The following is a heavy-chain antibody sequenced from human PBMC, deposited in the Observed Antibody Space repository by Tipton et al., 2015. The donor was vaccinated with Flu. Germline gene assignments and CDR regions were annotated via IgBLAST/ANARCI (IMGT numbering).Heavy chain of an antibody. CDR1: GGSISNYH. J-gene: IGHJ4*02. CDR3: ARLSYYDVDLKNFYFDY. V-gene: IGHV4-39*01. D-gene: IGHD3-10*02. CDR2: IHYSGTT. Sequence: TLSLTCTVSGGSISNYHWGWIRQPPGKGLQWIGGIHYSGTTYYNPSLKSRVTISVDTSKSQFSLMLRSVTAADTAVYYCARLSYYDVDLKNFYFDYWGQGALVTVSS.